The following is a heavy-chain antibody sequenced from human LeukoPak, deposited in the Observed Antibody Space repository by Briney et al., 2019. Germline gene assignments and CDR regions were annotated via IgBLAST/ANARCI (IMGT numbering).Heavy chain of an antibody. Sequence: VGSLRLSCAASGFTFSSYWMRWVRQAPGKGLVCVSRIYSDGSITNYADSVKGRFTVSRDNAKNTLYLQMNSLGAEDTAVYYCARTAYSTSSLGFWGQGTLVTVSS. CDR3: ARTAYSTSSLGF. CDR2: IYSDGSIT. J-gene: IGHJ4*02. D-gene: IGHD6-6*01. CDR1: GFTFSSYW. V-gene: IGHV3-74*01.